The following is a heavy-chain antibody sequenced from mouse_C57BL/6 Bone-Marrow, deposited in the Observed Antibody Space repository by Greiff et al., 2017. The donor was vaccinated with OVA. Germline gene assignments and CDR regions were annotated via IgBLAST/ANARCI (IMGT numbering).Heavy chain of an antibody. V-gene: IGHV1-54*01. D-gene: IGHD4-1*01. CDR3: ARWEDY. Sequence: QVQLQQSGAELVRPGTSVKVSCKASGYAFTNYLIEWVKQRPGQGLEWIGVINPGSGGTNYNEKFKGKATLTADKSSSTAYMQLSSLTSEDSAVYFCARWEDYWGQGTTLTVSS. J-gene: IGHJ2*01. CDR2: INPGSGGT. CDR1: GYAFTNYL.